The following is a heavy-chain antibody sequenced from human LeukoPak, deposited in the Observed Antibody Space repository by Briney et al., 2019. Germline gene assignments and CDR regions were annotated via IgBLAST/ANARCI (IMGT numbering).Heavy chain of an antibody. CDR2: ISASGERT. CDR3: AQCRYYAPGNYDH. Sequence: GGSLRLSCSASGFSFSDYAMSWVRQAPGKGLKWVSSISASGERTYADSVKGRFTISRDNLKNTLSLRMNSLRAEDTAVYYCAQCRYYAPGNYDHWGQGTLVAVSS. J-gene: IGHJ4*02. V-gene: IGHV3-23*01. D-gene: IGHD3-10*01. CDR1: GFSFSDYA.